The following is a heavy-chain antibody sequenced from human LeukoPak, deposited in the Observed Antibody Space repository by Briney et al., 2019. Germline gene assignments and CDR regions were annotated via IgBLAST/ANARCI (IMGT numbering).Heavy chain of an antibody. J-gene: IGHJ4*02. V-gene: IGHV3-21*01. CDR3: AREGAGRFDY. Sequence: GGSLRLSCAASGFTFSSYAMNWVRQAPGKGLEWVSSISSSSSYIYYADSVKGRFTISRDNAKNSLYLQMNSLRAEDTAVYYCAREGAGRFDYWGQGTLVTVSS. CDR2: ISSSSSYI. CDR1: GFTFSSYA. D-gene: IGHD1-14*01.